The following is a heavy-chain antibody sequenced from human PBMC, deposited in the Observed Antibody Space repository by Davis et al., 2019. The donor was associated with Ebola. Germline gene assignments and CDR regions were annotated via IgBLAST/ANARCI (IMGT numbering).Heavy chain of an antibody. D-gene: IGHD3-16*01. J-gene: IGHJ6*03. Sequence: GGSLRLSCVVSGYNFATSWIGWVRQMSGKGLEWMGIIYPGDSDDRYSPSFQGQVTMSVDKSINTAYLQWSSLKASDTAIYYCARCRSLGTYYYMDVWCKGTTVTVSS. CDR3: ARCRSLGTYYYMDV. CDR1: GYNFATSW. V-gene: IGHV5-51*01. CDR2: IYPGDSDD.